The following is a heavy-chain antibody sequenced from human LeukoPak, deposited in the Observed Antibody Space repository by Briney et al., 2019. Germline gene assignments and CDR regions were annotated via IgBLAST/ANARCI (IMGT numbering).Heavy chain of an antibody. V-gene: IGHV3-66*02. J-gene: IGHJ4*02. CDR3: ARWGSLGDSSGYYDY. CDR2: IYSGGST. D-gene: IGHD3-22*01. CDR1: GFTVSSNY. Sequence: GGSLRLSCAASGFTVSSNYMSWVRQAPGKGLEWVSVIYSGGSTYYADSVKGRFTISRGNSKNTLYLQMNSLRAEDTAVYYCARWGSLGDSSGYYDYWGQGTLVTVSS.